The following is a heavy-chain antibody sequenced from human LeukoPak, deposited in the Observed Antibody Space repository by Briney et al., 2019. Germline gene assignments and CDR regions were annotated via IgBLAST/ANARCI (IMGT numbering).Heavy chain of an antibody. Sequence: GRSLRLSCAASGITFSSYGMHCVRQAPGKGLEWVAVMYYDGIRKYYADSVKGRFTISRDNSKNTLYLQMNSLRVEDTAVYYCTRYKPDCGGGGCPHNGMDVWGQGTTVTVSS. CDR1: GITFSSYG. CDR2: MYYDGIRK. CDR3: TRYKPDCGGGGCPHNGMDV. V-gene: IGHV3-33*01. D-gene: IGHD2-15*01. J-gene: IGHJ6*02.